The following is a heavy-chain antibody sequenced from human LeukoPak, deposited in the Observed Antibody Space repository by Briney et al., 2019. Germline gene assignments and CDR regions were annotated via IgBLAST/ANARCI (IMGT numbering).Heavy chain of an antibody. CDR2: IYHSGNT. J-gene: IGHJ5*02. CDR3: ARDLSWGSCGADCYTYNWLDT. V-gene: IGHV4-38-2*02. CDR1: GYSISSGYY. Sequence: SETLSLTCTVSGYSISSGYYWGWIRQSPGKGLEWIGSIYHSGNTYYNPSLKSRVTISIDTSKNQFSLKLTSVTAADTAVYYCARDLSWGSCGADCYTYNWLDTWGQGTLVTVSS. D-gene: IGHD2-21*02.